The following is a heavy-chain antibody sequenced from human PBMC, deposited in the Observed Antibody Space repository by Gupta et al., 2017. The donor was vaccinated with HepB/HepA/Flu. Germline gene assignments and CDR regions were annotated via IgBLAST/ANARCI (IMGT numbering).Heavy chain of an antibody. J-gene: IGHJ6*03. D-gene: IGHD3-16*01. CDR3: GRWGPLYYYMDV. CDR2: ISAYNGRT. Sequence: QVQLVQSGAEVKNPGASVKLSCKAYGYTFRNYGFTWVRQAPGQGLEWIGRISAYNGRTDYAQKLQGRVSMTTDPSTTTAYMELRSLRSDDTAVYYCGRWGPLYYYMDVWGKGTTVTVSS. V-gene: IGHV1-18*01. CDR1: GYTFRNYG.